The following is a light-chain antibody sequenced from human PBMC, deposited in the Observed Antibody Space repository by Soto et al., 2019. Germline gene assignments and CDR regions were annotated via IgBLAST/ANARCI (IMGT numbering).Light chain of an antibody. CDR2: DVN. V-gene: IGLV2-14*01. J-gene: IGLJ2*01. Sequence: QSVLTQPASVSRSPGQSITISCTGTSSDVGGYNYVSWYQQHPGKAPNLMIYDVNNRPSGVSNRFSGSKSGNTASLTISGLQAEDEADYYCSSSTSSSTLVFGGGTKLTVL. CDR3: SSSTSSSTLV. CDR1: SSDVGGYNY.